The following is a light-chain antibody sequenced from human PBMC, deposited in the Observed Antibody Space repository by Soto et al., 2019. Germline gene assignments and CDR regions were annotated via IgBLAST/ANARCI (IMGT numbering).Light chain of an antibody. CDR2: SAS. J-gene: IGKJ5*01. CDR3: QQYNNWPFS. CDR1: QSVSNN. V-gene: IGKV3-15*01. Sequence: ETVLTQSPSILSMSPGEKATLSCRASQSVSNNLAWYQQKPGQAPRLLIYSASTRATGIAARFSGRGSGTEFTLTIAGLQSEDSAVYFCQQYNNWPFSFGQGTRLEIK.